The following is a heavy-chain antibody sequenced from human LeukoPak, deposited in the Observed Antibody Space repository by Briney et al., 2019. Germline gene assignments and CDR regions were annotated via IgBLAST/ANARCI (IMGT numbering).Heavy chain of an antibody. V-gene: IGHV4-59*01. D-gene: IGHD5-12*01. CDR2: IYYSGST. CDR3: ATLRGTHSGYDEDYYYGMDV. Sequence: PSETLSLTCTVSGGSISSYYWSWIRQPPGKGLEWIGYIYYSGSTNYNPSLKSRVTISVDTSKNQFSLKLGSVTAADTAVYYCATLRGTHSGYDEDYYYGMDVWGQGNTVTVSS. CDR1: GGSISSYY. J-gene: IGHJ6*02.